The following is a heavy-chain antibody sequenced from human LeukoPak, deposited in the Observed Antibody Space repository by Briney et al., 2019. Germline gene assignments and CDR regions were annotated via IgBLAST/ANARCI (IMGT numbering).Heavy chain of an antibody. D-gene: IGHD2-2*02. V-gene: IGHV1-69*13. J-gene: IGHJ4*02. CDR2: IIPIFGTA. CDR3: AREGVRVVPAAILDY. Sequence: ASVKVSCKASGGTFSSYAISWVRQAPGQGLEWMGGIIPIFGTANYAQKFQGRVTITADESTSTAYMELSSLRSEDTAVYYCAREGVRVVPAAILDYWGQGTLVTVSS. CDR1: GGTFSSYA.